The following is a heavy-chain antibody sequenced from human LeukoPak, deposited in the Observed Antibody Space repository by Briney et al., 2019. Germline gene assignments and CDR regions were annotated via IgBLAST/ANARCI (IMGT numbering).Heavy chain of an antibody. CDR2: TYTSGST. CDR3: ARSLLRYYYYYMDV. V-gene: IGHV4-61*02. J-gene: IGHJ6*03. CDR1: GGSISSGSYY. Sequence: PSETLSLTCTVSGGSISSGSYYWSWIRQPAGKGLEWIGRTYTSGSTNYNPSLKSRVTISVDTSKNQFSLKLSSVTAADTAVYYCARSLLRYYYYYMDVWGKGTTVTVSS.